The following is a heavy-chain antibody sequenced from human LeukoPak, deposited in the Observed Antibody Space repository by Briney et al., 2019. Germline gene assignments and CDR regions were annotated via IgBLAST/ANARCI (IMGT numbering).Heavy chain of an antibody. CDR1: GVTFSSYW. V-gene: IGHV3-7*02. D-gene: IGHD3-22*01. Sequence: GGSLRLSCAASGVTFSSYWMSWVRQAPGKGLEWVANIKEDGTEKYYVDSVKGRFTISRDNAKNSLYLQINSLRAEDTAVYYCARGRFSYDSSGYSSFYYWGQGTLVTVSS. CDR3: ARGRFSYDSSGYSSFYY. CDR2: IKEDGTEK. J-gene: IGHJ4*02.